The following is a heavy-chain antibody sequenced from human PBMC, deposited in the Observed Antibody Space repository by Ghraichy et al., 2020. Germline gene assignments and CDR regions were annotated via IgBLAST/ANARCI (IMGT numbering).Heavy chain of an antibody. CDR1: GASVSSYY. J-gene: IGHJ5*02. CDR2: IYTSGNT. CDR3: ARDRGDTSSWYLHSGMNWFDP. D-gene: IGHD6-13*01. Sequence: SETLSLTCTVSGASVSSYYWSWIRQPAKKGLEWIGRIYTSGNTNSNSSLKSRVTISVDTSKNQISLKLSSVTAADTAVYYYARDRGDTSSWYLHSGMNWFDPWGQGTLVTVSS. V-gene: IGHV4-4*07.